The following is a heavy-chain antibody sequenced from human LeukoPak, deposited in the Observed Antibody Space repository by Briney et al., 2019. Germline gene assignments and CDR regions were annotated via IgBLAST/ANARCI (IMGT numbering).Heavy chain of an antibody. CDR1: GSTFSSYA. Sequence: GGSLRLSCAASGSTFSSYAMSWVRQAPGKGLEWVSAISGSGGSTYYADSVKGRFTISRDNSKNTLYLQMNSLRAEDTAVYYCARDLGGSYPIDAFDIWGQGTMVTVSS. D-gene: IGHD1-26*01. J-gene: IGHJ3*02. CDR3: ARDLGGSYPIDAFDI. V-gene: IGHV3-23*01. CDR2: ISGSGGST.